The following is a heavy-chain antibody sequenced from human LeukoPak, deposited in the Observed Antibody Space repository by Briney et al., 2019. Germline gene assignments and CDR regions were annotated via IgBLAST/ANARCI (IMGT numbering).Heavy chain of an antibody. CDR2: IRYDGTNK. CDR1: GFSFNNYW. CDR3: AKTMKGFTDGFDT. J-gene: IGHJ3*02. V-gene: IGHV3-30*02. D-gene: IGHD3-16*01. Sequence: PGGSLRLSCAASGFSFNNYWMHWVRQAPDKGLEWVAFIRYDGTNKYYADSVKGRFTVSRDNSKNTLYLQMNSLRAEDTAVYYCAKTMKGFTDGFDTWGQGTMVTVSS.